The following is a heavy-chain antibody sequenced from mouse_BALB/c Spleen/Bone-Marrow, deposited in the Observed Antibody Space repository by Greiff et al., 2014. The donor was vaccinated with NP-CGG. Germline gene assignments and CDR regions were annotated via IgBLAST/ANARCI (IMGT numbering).Heavy chain of an antibody. CDR1: GFSLTSYG. Sequence: VHLVESGPGLVAPSQSLSISCTVSGFSLTSYGVHWVRQPPGKGLEWLGVIWADGSTNYNSALMSRLSISKDNSKSQVFLKMNSLQTDDTAMYYCARITTATGAMDYWGKEPQSPSPQ. J-gene: IGHJ4*01. D-gene: IGHD1-2*01. CDR3: ARITTATGAMDY. CDR2: IWADGST. V-gene: IGHV2-9*02.